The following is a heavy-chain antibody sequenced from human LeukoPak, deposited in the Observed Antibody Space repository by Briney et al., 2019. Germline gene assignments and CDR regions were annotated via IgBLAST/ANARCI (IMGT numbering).Heavy chain of an antibody. CDR1: GFTFSSYA. D-gene: IGHD2-21*01. J-gene: IGHJ4*02. CDR3: TTGGEVY. CDR2: ISYDGSNK. V-gene: IGHV3-30-3*01. Sequence: PGGSLRLSCAASGFTFSSYAMHWVRQAPGKGLEWVAVISYDGSNKYYADSVKGRFTISRDDSKNTLYLQMNSLKTEDTAVYFCTTGGEVYWGQGTLVTVSS.